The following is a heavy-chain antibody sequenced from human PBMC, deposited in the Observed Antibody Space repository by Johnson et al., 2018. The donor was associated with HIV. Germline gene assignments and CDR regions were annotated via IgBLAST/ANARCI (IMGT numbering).Heavy chain of an antibody. CDR2: ITSNGGST. J-gene: IGHJ3*01. D-gene: IGHD3-3*01. Sequence: VQLVESGGGLVQPGGSLRLSCAASGFSFRNYPMHWVRQVPGKGLEFVSAITSNGGSTYYVNSVKGRFTISRDNSKSTLYLQMGSLRAEDMAVYYCARVPFTLLEGRDAFDVWGQGTMVTVSS. CDR3: ARVPFTLLEGRDAFDV. V-gene: IGHV3-64*01. CDR1: GFSFRNYP.